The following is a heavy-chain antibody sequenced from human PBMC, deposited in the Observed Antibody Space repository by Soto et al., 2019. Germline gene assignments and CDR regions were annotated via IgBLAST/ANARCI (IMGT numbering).Heavy chain of an antibody. V-gene: IGHV3-66*01. Sequence: PEVSLRLSCAASGFTVSSNYMSWFRQAPGKGLEWISIIYSASNTYYADSMKGRFTISRDNSKNTLYLQMNSLGAEDTAVYYCARDFVVGGPTINYYYGMDVWGQGT. CDR1: GFTVSSNY. J-gene: IGHJ6*02. D-gene: IGHD1-26*01. CDR3: ARDFVVGGPTINYYYGMDV. CDR2: IYSASNT.